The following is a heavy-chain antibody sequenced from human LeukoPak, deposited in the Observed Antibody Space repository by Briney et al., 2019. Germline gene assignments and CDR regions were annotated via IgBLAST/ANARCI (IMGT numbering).Heavy chain of an antibody. D-gene: IGHD2-2*01. CDR3: ATPYCSSLSCLDVFNI. CDR1: GISISDGRYY. V-gene: IGHV4-31*03. J-gene: IGHJ3*02. Sequence: SQTLSLTCNVSGISISDGRYYWAWIRQRPGRGLEWIGYKYYSGSAKYNPSLKSRLTISIDTPENQFSLHLSSVTAVDTAIYYCATPYCSSLSCLDVFNIWGQGSMVTVSS. CDR2: KYYSGSA.